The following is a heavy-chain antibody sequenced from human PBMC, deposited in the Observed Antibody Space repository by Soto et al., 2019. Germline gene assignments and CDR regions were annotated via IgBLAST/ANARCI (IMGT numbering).Heavy chain of an antibody. Sequence: QVQLVQSGAEVKKPGASVKVSCKASGYTFTSYGISWVRQAPGQGLEWLGWISAYNGNTNYEQKLQGRVTMTTDTSTSTAYMELRNLKTDDTAVYYAARHLISYSSSWYYDYWGQGTLVTVSS. CDR2: ISAYNGNT. J-gene: IGHJ4*02. CDR1: GYTFTSYG. CDR3: ARHLISYSSSWYYDY. V-gene: IGHV1-18*04. D-gene: IGHD6-13*01.